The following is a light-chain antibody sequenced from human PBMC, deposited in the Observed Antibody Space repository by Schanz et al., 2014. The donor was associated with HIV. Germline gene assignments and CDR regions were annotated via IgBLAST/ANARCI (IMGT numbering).Light chain of an antibody. Sequence: EIVMTQSPGPLSVSPGERATLSCRASQSVSGNLAWYQQRPGQAPRLLIYDASARATGIPHRFSGSGSGTNFTLSISGLEPEDFAVYYCHQYGTSPRTFGQGTKVEIK. CDR3: HQYGTSPRT. CDR1: QSVSGN. V-gene: IGKV3-20*01. CDR2: DAS. J-gene: IGKJ1*01.